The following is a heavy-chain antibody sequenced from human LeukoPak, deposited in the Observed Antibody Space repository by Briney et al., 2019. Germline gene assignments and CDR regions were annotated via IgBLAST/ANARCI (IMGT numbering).Heavy chain of an antibody. CDR3: AKDFRAASLLWFGESLFDY. Sequence: PGGSLRLSCAASGFTFSDYYMSWIRQAPGKGLEWVSYISSSGSTIYYADSVKGRFTISRDNSKNTLYLQMNSLRAEDTAVYYCAKDFRAASLLWFGESLFDYWGQGTLVTVSS. CDR2: ISSSGSTI. D-gene: IGHD3-10*01. CDR1: GFTFSDYY. V-gene: IGHV3-11*01. J-gene: IGHJ4*02.